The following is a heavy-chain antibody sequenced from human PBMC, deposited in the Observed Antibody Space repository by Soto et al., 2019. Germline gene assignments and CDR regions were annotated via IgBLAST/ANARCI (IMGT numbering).Heavy chain of an antibody. CDR3: ARDLGGVEDYYYGMDV. Sequence: GGSLRLSCAASGFTFSSYSMNWVRQAPGKGLEWVSSISSSSSYIYYADSVKGRFTISRDNAKNSLYLQMNSLRAEDTAVYYCARDLGGVEDYYYGMDVWGQGTTVTVSS. J-gene: IGHJ6*02. V-gene: IGHV3-21*01. CDR1: GFTFSSYS. D-gene: IGHD2-8*02. CDR2: ISSSSSYI.